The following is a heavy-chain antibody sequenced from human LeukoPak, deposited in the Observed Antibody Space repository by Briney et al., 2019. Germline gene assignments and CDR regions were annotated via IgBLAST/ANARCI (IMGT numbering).Heavy chain of an antibody. D-gene: IGHD2-2*01. V-gene: IGHV3-11*04. Sequence: GGSLRLSCAASGFTFCDYYMSWIPQAPGKGLEWVSYVSSSGSTIYYADSVKGRFTISRDTAKNSLYLQMNSLRAEDTPVYYCSRADCSSTSCYEFDKWRQDTLVTVSS. CDR2: VSSSGSTI. J-gene: IGHJ4*02. CDR1: GFTFCDYY. CDR3: SRADCSSTSCYEFDK.